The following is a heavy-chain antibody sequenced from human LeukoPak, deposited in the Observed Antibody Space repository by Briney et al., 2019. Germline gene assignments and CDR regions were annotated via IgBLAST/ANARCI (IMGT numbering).Heavy chain of an antibody. J-gene: IGHJ6*02. CDR3: TRDRYGMDV. CDR2: TGIVGDT. V-gene: IGHV3-13*01. Sequence: GGSLRLSCAASGFTFSDYDMHWVRQAAGNSLEWVSGTGIVGDTPYPGAVKGRFTISRENAKNSLYLQMNSLRAGDTAVYYCTRDRYGMDVWGQGTTVTVSS. CDR1: GFTFSDYD.